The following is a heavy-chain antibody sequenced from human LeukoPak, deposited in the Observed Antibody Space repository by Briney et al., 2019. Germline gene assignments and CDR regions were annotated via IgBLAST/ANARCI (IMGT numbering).Heavy chain of an antibody. Sequence: PGGSLRLSCAASGLIFSNAWMSWVRQAPGKGLEWVGRIKSKTGGETTDYAAPVKGRFSISRDDSKNTLYLQMNSLKTEDTAVYYCTTEVGGYDDRGYWGQGTLVTVSS. CDR3: TTEVGGYDDRGY. V-gene: IGHV3-15*01. CDR2: IKSKTGGETT. J-gene: IGHJ4*02. D-gene: IGHD5-12*01. CDR1: GLIFSNAW.